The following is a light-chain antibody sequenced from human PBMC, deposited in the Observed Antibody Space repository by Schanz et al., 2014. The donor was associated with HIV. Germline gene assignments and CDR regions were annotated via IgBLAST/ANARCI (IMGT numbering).Light chain of an antibody. CDR3: XAXXXXXXXXV. V-gene: IGLV1-40*01. CDR2: GNI. J-gene: IGLJ3*02. Sequence: YQQLPGTAPKLLIYGNINRPSGVPDRFSGSKSGTSASLAISGLRSEDEXDYYXXAXXXXXXXXVXGGGTKLTVL.